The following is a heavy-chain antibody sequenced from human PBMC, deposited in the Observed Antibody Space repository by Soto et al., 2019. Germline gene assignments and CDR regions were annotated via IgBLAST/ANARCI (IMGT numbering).Heavy chain of an antibody. CDR3: ARVRVGCSSISCYHFFGWDNYYYGRDV. CDR2: INPNSGGT. V-gene: IGHV1-2*04. CDR1: GYTFTGYY. D-gene: IGHD2-2*01. J-gene: IGHJ6*02. Sequence: ASVKVSCKASGYTFTGYYMHWVRQAPGQGLEWMGWINPNSGGTNYAQKFQGWVTMTRDTSISTAYMELSRLRSDDTAVYYCARVRVGCSSISCYHFFGWDNYYYGRDVWGQGTTVTVSS.